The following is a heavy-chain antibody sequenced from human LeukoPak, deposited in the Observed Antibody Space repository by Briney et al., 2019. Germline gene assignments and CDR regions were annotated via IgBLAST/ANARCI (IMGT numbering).Heavy chain of an antibody. D-gene: IGHD3-10*01. V-gene: IGHV3-23*01. CDR1: GFTFSSYA. CDR2: ISGSGGST. J-gene: IGHJ4*02. Sequence: GGSLRLSCAASGFTFSSYAMSWVRQAPGKGLEWVSAISGSGGSTYYADSVKGRFTISRDNSKNTPYLQMNSLRAEDTAVYYCAKEDQKITMVRGVIITSRLFLDYWGQGTLVTVSS. CDR3: AKEDQKITMVRGVIITSRLFLDY.